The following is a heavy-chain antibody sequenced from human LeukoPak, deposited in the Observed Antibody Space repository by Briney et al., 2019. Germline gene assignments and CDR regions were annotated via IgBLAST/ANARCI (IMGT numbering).Heavy chain of an antibody. Sequence: GGSLRLSCAASGFTFSSYSMNWVRQAPGKGLEWVSSISSSSSYIYYADSVKGRFTISRDNAKNSLYLQMNSLRAEDTAVYYCARFLGKYYYYYMTSGAKGPRSPSP. CDR1: GFTFSSYS. CDR3: ARFLGKYYYYYMTS. J-gene: IGHJ6*03. V-gene: IGHV3-21*01. D-gene: IGHD7-27*01. CDR2: ISSSSSYI.